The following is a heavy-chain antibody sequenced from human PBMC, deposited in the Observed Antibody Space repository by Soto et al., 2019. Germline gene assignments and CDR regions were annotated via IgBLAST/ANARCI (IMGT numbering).Heavy chain of an antibody. D-gene: IGHD2-21*01. CDR1: GFTFSSYS. J-gene: IGHJ4*02. CDR3: ARGRTVRDHDDFYL. V-gene: IGHV3-30-3*01. Sequence: QVQLVESGGGVVQPGRSLRLSCAASGFTFSSYSMHWVRQAPGKGLEWVAAMSYDGNSKYFADSVKGRFTISRDNSRNPLSLQMNSLGAADSAVYYCARGRTVRDHDDFYLWGQGTLVTVSS. CDR2: MSYDGNSK.